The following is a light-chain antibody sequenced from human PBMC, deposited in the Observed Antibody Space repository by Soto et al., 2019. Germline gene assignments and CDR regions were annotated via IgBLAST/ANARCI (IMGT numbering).Light chain of an antibody. Sequence: QSVLTQPASVSGSPGQSITISCTGTSSDVGGYNYVSWYQQHPGKAPKLMIYDVSNRPSGVSNRFSGSKSGSTASLTISGLQAEDEADYYCSSYTSSSTPLYVFGTGTKVTXL. J-gene: IGLJ1*01. CDR2: DVS. CDR1: SSDVGGYNY. V-gene: IGLV2-14*01. CDR3: SSYTSSSTPLYV.